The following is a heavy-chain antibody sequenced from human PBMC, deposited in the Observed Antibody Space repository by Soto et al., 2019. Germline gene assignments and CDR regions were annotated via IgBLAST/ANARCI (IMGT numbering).Heavy chain of an antibody. CDR2: IFHSGST. CDR3: AHRSIVGAAI. Sequence: QVQLQESGPGLVKPSGTLSLTCAVFGGSISNSNWWTWVRQPPGKGLDWIGEIFHSGSTNYNSSLMGRVARSVDKANNQFSLKLSSVTAADTAVYYCAHRSIVGAAIWGQGTLVTVSS. D-gene: IGHD1-26*01. V-gene: IGHV4-4*02. J-gene: IGHJ4*02. CDR1: GGSISNSNW.